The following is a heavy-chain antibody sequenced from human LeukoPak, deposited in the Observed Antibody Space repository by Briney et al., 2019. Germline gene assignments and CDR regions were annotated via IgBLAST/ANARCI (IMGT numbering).Heavy chain of an antibody. CDR3: AADFTPLAPYPIVGARVFDY. CDR1: EYVFTGYY. J-gene: IGHJ4*02. Sequence: SVKVSCKASEYVFTGYYMHWVRQAPGQRLEWIGWIVVGSGNTNYAQKFQERVTITRDMSTSTAYMELSSLRSEDTAVYYCAADFTPLAPYPIVGARVFDYWGQGTLVTVSS. D-gene: IGHD1-26*01. V-gene: IGHV1-58*02. CDR2: IVVGSGNT.